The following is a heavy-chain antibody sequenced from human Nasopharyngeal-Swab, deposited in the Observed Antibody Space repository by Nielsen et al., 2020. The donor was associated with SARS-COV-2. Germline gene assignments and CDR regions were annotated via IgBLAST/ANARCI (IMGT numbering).Heavy chain of an antibody. J-gene: IGHJ5*02. CDR1: GGSISSGGYS. CDR3: ARGTAVGMYNWFDP. V-gene: IGHV4-30-2*01. D-gene: IGHD5-18*01. CDR2: IYHSGST. Sequence: SETLSLTCAVSGGSISSGGYSWSWIRQPPGKGLEWIGYIYHSGSTYYNPSLKSRVTISVDRSKNQFSLKLSSVTAADTAVYYCARGTAVGMYNWFDPWGQGTLVTVSS.